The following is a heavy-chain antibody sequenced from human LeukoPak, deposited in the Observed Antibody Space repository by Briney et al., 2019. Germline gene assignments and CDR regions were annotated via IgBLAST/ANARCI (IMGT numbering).Heavy chain of an antibody. Sequence: GGSLRLSCAASGFTFSRYSMNWVRQAPGKGLEWVAAIWYDGSIQYYADSVKGRFTISRDNSKNTLYLQMDSLRAEDTAVYYCARAGYCSGGSCYGSDYWGQGTLVSVSS. V-gene: IGHV3-33*07. CDR2: IWYDGSIQ. D-gene: IGHD2-15*01. CDR3: ARAGYCSGGSCYGSDY. CDR1: GFTFSRYS. J-gene: IGHJ4*02.